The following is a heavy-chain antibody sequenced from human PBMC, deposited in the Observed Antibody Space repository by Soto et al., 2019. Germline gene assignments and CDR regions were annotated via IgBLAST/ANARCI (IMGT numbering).Heavy chain of an antibody. D-gene: IGHD3-3*01. V-gene: IGHV3-15*01. J-gene: IGHJ3*02. CDR3: TTDHDFWSGYYDAFDI. Sequence: GGSLRLSCAASGFTFSNAWMSWVRQAPGKGLEWVGRIKSKTDGGTTDYAAPVKGRFTISRDDSKNTLYLQMNSLKTEDTAVYYCTTDHDFWSGYYDAFDIWGQGTMVTVSS. CDR2: IKSKTDGGTT. CDR1: GFTFSNAW.